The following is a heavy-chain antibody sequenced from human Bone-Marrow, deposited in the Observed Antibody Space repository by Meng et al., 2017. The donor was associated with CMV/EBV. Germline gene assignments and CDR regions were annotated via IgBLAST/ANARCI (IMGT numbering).Heavy chain of an antibody. CDR2: IKSKTDGGTT. Sequence: GESLKISCAASGFTFSNAWMRWVRQAPGKGLEWVGRIKSKTDGGTTDYAAPVKGRFTISRDDSKNTLYLQMNSLKTEDTAVYYCTTDYFSILIKSGAHVSFDYWGQGTLVTVSS. J-gene: IGHJ4*02. CDR1: GFTFSNAW. CDR3: TTDYFSILIKSGAHVSFDY. D-gene: IGHD3-16*01. V-gene: IGHV3-15*01.